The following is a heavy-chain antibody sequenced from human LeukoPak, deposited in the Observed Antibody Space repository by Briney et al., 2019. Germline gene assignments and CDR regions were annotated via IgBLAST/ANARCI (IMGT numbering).Heavy chain of an antibody. CDR3: AKDRYGDYSFDS. CDR1: GFTFSTCG. J-gene: IGHJ4*02. CDR2: ISGSGSSI. D-gene: IGHD4-17*01. Sequence: PGGSLRLSCAASGFTFSTCGMNWVRKAPGKGLEWVSFISGSGSSIYHADSVKGRFPISRDNSNNTLYLQMNSLRAEDTAVYYCAKDRYGDYSFDSWGQGALVTVSS. V-gene: IGHV3-23*01.